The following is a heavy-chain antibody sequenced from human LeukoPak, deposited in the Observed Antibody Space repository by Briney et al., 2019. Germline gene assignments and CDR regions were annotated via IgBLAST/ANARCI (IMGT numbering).Heavy chain of an antibody. J-gene: IGHJ2*01. CDR1: GFTFTTCA. V-gene: IGHV3-30*02. CDR2: IRYDGNNK. CDR3: ARELVSLGTGYFDL. D-gene: IGHD7-27*01. Sequence: PGGSLRLSCAASGFTFTTCAMHWVRHAPGKGLEWVAYIRYDGNNKNYADSVKGRFTISRDNSKNTLHLQMDSLRAEDTAIYYCARELVSLGTGYFDLWGRGTLVTVSS.